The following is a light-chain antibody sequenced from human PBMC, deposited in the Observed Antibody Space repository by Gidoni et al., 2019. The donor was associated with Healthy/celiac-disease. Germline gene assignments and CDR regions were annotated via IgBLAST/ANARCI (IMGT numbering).Light chain of an antibody. V-gene: IGKV4-1*01. CDR3: QQYDSTPWT. J-gene: IGKJ1*01. Sequence: DIVMTQSPDSLAVSLGERATIHCKSSQSVLYSSNNKNDLAWYQQKPGQPPKLLIYWASTRESGVPDRFSGSGSGTDFTLTISSLQAEDVAVYYCQQYDSTPWTFGQGTKVEIK. CDR1: QSVLYSSNNKND. CDR2: WAS.